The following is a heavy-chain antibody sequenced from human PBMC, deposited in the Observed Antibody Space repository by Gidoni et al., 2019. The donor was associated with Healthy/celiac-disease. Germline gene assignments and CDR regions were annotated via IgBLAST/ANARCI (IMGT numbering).Heavy chain of an antibody. D-gene: IGHD1-20*01. Sequence: EVQLVESGGGLVQPGRSLRLSCAASGFTFDDYAMHWVRQAPGKGLEWVAGISWNSGSIGYADSVKGRFTISRDNAKNSLYLQMNSLRAEDTALYYCAKDIMEGPCNCPSDAGPYYYYGMDVWGQGTTVTVSS. J-gene: IGHJ6*02. V-gene: IGHV3-9*01. CDR1: GFTFDDYA. CDR2: ISWNSGSI. CDR3: AKDIMEGPCNCPSDAGPYYYYGMDV.